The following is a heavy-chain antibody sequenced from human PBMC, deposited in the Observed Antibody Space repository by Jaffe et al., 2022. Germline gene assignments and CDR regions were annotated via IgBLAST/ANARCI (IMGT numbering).Heavy chain of an antibody. CDR3: ATYSNYEEFDY. J-gene: IGHJ4*02. V-gene: IGHV3-43*01. D-gene: IGHD4-4*01. CDR2: ISWDGGST. CDR1: GFTFDDYT. Sequence: EVQLVESGGVVVQPGGSLRLSCAASGFTFDDYTMHWVRQAPGKGLEWVSLISWDGGSTYYADSVKGRFTISRDNSKNSLYLQMNSLRTEDTALYYCATYSNYEEFDYWGQGTLVTVSS.